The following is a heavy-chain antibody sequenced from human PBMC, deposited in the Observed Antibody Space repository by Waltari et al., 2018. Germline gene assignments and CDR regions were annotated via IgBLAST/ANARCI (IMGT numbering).Heavy chain of an antibody. D-gene: IGHD5-12*01. J-gene: IGHJ4*02. CDR3: ATPSRDGYNLDY. CDR2: INHSGST. Sequence: QVQLQQWGAGLLKPSETLSLTCAVYGGSFSGYYWSWIRQPPGKGLEWIGEINHSGSTNYNPSLKSRVTISVDTSKNQFSLKLSSVTAADTAGYYCATPSRDGYNLDYWGQGTLVTVSS. V-gene: IGHV4-34*01. CDR1: GGSFSGYY.